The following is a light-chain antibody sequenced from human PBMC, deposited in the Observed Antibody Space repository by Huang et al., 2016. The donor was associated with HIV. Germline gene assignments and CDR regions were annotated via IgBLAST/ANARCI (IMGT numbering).Light chain of an antibody. CDR3: QQYNNWPPIT. J-gene: IGKJ5*01. CDR1: QSVSSN. CDR2: GAS. V-gene: IGKV3-15*01. Sequence: EIVMTQSPATLSVSPGERATLPCRASQSVSSNLAWYQLKLGQAPMLLIYGASTRATGIPARFSGSRSETEFTLTIISLQSEDVAVDYCQQYNNWPPITFGQGTRLEIK.